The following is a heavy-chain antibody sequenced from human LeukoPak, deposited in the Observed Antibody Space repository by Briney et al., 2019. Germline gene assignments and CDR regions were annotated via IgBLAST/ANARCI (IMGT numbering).Heavy chain of an antibody. CDR3: TRDHRAMGRDTKGFDP. D-gene: IGHD2-2*01. CDR2: IESGGKT. J-gene: IGHJ5*02. V-gene: IGHV3-53*01. CDR1: GFTVSNNN. Sequence: GGSLRLSCEVSGFTVSNNNMSWVRQAPGKGLEWVSVIESGGKTSYGDSVKGRFTISRDNSKNTLYLQMNSLVAEDTAVYYCTRDHRAMGRDTKGFDPWGQGTLVTVSS.